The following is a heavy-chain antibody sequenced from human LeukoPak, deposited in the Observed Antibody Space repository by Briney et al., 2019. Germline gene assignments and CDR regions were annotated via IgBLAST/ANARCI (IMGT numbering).Heavy chain of an antibody. CDR3: ARRDSSNWGFDP. CDR2: IYYSGST. Sequence: SETLSLNCTVSGGSISSGDYYWSWIRQPPGKGLEWIGHIYYSGSTYYNPSLKSRITISVDTSKNQFSLKLNSVTAADTAVYYCARRDSSNWGFDPWGQGTLVTVSS. J-gene: IGHJ5*02. CDR1: GGSISSGDYY. D-gene: IGHD6-13*01. V-gene: IGHV4-30-4*01.